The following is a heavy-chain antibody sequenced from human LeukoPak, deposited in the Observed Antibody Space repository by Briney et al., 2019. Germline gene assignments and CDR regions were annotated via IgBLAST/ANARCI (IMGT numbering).Heavy chain of an antibody. D-gene: IGHD3-16*01. Sequence: SETLSLTCTVSGGSISGNSYYWGWIRQPPGKGLEWIGSTYYRGSTYYNPSLKSRVTISVDTSNNQFSLKLSSVTAADTAVYYCARVITVRGVIFDYWGQGTLVTVSS. V-gene: IGHV4-39*07. CDR1: GGSISGNSYY. CDR3: ARVITVRGVIFDY. CDR2: TYYRGST. J-gene: IGHJ4*02.